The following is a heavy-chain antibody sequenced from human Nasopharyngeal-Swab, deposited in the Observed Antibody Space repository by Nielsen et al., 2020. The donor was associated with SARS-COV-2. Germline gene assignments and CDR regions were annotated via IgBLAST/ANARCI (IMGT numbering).Heavy chain of an antibody. V-gene: IGHV3-21*01. J-gene: IGHJ6*02. CDR3: ARVSGTQSIYYYYGMDV. D-gene: IGHD1-1*01. CDR1: GFTFSSYS. CDR2: ISSSSSYI. Sequence: GESLKIPCAASGFTFSSYSMNWVRQAPGKGLEWVSSISSSSSYIYYADSVKGRFTISRDNAKNSLYLQMNSLRAEDTAVYYCARVSGTQSIYYYYGMDVWGQGTTVTVSS.